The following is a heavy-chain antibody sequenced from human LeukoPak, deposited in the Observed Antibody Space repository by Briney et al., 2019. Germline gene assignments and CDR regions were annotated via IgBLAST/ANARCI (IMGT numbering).Heavy chain of an antibody. V-gene: IGHV1-24*01. CDR3: ASGLYYYDSSGMGRDY. CDR1: GYTLTELS. J-gene: IGHJ4*02. CDR2: FDPEDGET. Sequence: ASVKVSCKVSGYTLTELSMHWVRQAPGKGLEWMGGFDPEDGETIYAQKFQGRVTMTRDTSISTAYMELSRLRSDDTAVYYCASGLYYYDSSGMGRDYWGQGTLVTVSS. D-gene: IGHD3-22*01.